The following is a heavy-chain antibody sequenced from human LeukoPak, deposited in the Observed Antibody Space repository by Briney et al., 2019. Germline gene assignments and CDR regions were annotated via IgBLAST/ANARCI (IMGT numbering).Heavy chain of an antibody. CDR3: ARTRQKSEFDY. CDR2: ISSSSSYT. Sequence: GGSLRLSCAASGFTVTSNYMSWIRQAPGKGLEWVSYISSSSSYTNYADSVKGRFTISRDNAKNSLYLQMNSLRAEDTAVYYCARTRQKSEFDYWGQGTLVTVSS. V-gene: IGHV3-11*03. CDR1: GFTVTSNY. J-gene: IGHJ4*02. D-gene: IGHD3-3*01.